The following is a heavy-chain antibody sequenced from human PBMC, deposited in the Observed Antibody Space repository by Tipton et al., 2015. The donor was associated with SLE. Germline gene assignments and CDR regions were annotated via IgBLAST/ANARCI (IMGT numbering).Heavy chain of an antibody. V-gene: IGHV4-59*08. CDR3: ARHMSVTYANFDV. D-gene: IGHD2-2*01. CDR1: GASMSGDY. J-gene: IGHJ3*01. Sequence: TLSLTCTVSGASMSGDYWSWIRQPPGGGLEWIGYVFYSGSTRYNPSLQSRVSFSIDTSKSQFPLRLSSVTAADTAVYYCARHMSVTYANFDVWGQGTVVTVSS. CDR2: VFYSGST.